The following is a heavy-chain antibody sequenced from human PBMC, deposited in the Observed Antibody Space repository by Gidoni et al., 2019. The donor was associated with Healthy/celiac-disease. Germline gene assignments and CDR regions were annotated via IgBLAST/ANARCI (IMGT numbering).Heavy chain of an antibody. CDR2: IKQDGSEK. Sequence: EVQLVESGGGLVQPGGSLRLSCAASGFTVSSYWMSWVRQAPGKGLEWVANIKQDGSEKYYVDSVKGRFTISRDNAKNSLYLQMNSLRAEDTAVYYCARDFEALEWNYYYYGMDVWGQGTTVTVSS. CDR3: ARDFEALEWNYYYYGMDV. V-gene: IGHV3-7*01. J-gene: IGHJ6*02. D-gene: IGHD3-3*01. CDR1: GFTVSSYW.